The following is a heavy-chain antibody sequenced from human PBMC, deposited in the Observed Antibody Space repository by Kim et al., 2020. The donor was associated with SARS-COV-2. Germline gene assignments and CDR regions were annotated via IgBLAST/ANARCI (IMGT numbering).Heavy chain of an antibody. Sequence: YAVSVKSRITINPDTSKNQFSLQLNSVTPEDTAVYYCARAHSSSWSIFDYWGQGTLVTVSS. CDR3: ARAHSSSWSIFDY. V-gene: IGHV6-1*01. D-gene: IGHD6-13*01. J-gene: IGHJ4*02.